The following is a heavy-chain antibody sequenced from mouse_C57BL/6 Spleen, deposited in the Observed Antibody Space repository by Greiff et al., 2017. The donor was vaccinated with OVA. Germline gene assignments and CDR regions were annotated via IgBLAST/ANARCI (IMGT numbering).Heavy chain of an antibody. CDR1: GYTFTSYW. CDR3: ARSDREY. V-gene: IGHV1-55*01. Sequence: HVQLQPPGAELVTPGASVKMSCKASGYTFTSYWITWVKPRPGQGLEWIGDIYPGSGSTNYNEKFKSKATLTVDTSSSTAYMQLSSLTSEDSAVYYCARSDREYWGQGTLVTVSA. CDR2: IYPGSGST. J-gene: IGHJ3*01.